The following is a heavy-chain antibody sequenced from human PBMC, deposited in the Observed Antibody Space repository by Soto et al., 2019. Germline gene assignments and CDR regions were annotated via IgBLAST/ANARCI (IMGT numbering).Heavy chain of an antibody. CDR3: ARAYSGFDWVDY. CDR2: MNPNSGNT. V-gene: IGHV1-8*01. J-gene: IGHJ4*02. Sequence: ASVKVSCKASGYTFTSFDINWVRQAPGQGLEWMGWMNPNSGNTHYAQKFQGRVTMTSYTSRNTAYMELSSLRSEDTAVYFCARAYSGFDWVDYWGQGTLVTVSS. D-gene: IGHD5-12*01. CDR1: GYTFTSFD.